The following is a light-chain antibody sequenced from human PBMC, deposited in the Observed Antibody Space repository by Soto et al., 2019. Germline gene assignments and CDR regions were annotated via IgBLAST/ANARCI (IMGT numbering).Light chain of an antibody. CDR3: MQRREFPIT. J-gene: IGKJ5*01. CDR2: GAF. Sequence: EIVLTQSPGTLSLSPGERATLSCRASQSLGNSYLAWYQQKLGQAPRLLIHGAFNRATGIPDRFSGRGSGTDFTLTISRLEPEDFAVYYCMQRREFPITFGQGTRLEIK. CDR1: QSLGNSY. V-gene: IGKV3-20*01.